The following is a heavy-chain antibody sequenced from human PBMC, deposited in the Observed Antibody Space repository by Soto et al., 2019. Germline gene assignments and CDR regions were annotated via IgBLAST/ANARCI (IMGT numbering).Heavy chain of an antibody. Sequence: PGESLKISCKGSGYTFASHWIAWVRQMPGKGLEWMGIIYPDDADIRYSPSFQGQVTISADKSISTAFLQWSSLKASDTAMYFCARYGSGSYYEPRYYYQYAMDVWGQGTTVTV. CDR1: GYTFASHW. J-gene: IGHJ6*02. V-gene: IGHV5-51*01. D-gene: IGHD3-10*01. CDR3: ARYGSGSYYEPRYYYQYAMDV. CDR2: IYPDDADI.